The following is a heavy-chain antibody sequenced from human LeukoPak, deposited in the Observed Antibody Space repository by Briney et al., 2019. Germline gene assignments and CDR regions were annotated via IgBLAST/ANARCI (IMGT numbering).Heavy chain of an antibody. CDR1: VDSISTYY. V-gene: IGHV4-59*01. CDR2: VYYSGST. Sequence: SETLSLTCTFSVDSISTYYWSWIRQPPGKGLEWIGYVYYSGSTNYNPSLKSRVTMSLDTSRDQFSLRLTSVTAADTAIYYCASRPAGSTWYGVFDYWSQGTLVTVSS. J-gene: IGHJ4*02. D-gene: IGHD6-13*01. CDR3: ASRPAGSTWYGVFDY.